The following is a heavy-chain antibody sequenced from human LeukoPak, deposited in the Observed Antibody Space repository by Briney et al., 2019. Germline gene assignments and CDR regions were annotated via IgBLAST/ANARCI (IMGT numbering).Heavy chain of an antibody. J-gene: IGHJ6*02. V-gene: IGHV1-18*01. CDR2: ISAYNGNT. CDR1: GYTFTSYG. CDR3: ARDPGYSSGWVGFYYYYGMDV. Sequence: ASVKVSCKASGYTFTSYGISWVRQAPGQGLEWMGWISAYNGNTNYAQKLQGRVTMTTDTSTSTAYMELRSLRSDVTAVYYCARDPGYSSGWVGFYYYYGMDVWGQGTTVTVSS. D-gene: IGHD6-19*01.